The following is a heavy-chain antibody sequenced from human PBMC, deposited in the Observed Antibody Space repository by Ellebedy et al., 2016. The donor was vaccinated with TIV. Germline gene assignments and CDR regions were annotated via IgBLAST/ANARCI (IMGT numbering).Heavy chain of an antibody. CDR2: IYYSGST. CDR3: ARGLLYYDFWSGYYKGAGDYYYGMDV. Sequence: SETLSLTCTVSGASIDSSSTYWGWIRQPPGTGLEWIGSIYYSGSTYYNPSLKSRVTISVDTSKSQFSLKLSSVTAADTAVYYCARGLLYYDFWSGYYKGAGDYYYGMDVWGQGTTVTVSS. CDR1: GASIDSSSTY. J-gene: IGHJ6*02. D-gene: IGHD3-3*01. V-gene: IGHV4-39*07.